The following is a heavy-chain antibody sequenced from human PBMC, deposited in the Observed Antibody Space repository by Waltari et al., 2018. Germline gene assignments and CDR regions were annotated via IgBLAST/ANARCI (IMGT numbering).Heavy chain of an antibody. CDR2: IYYSGST. V-gene: IGHV4-59*01. J-gene: IGHJ4*02. Sequence: QVQLQESGPGLVKPSETLSLTCPVSGGSISSYYWSWIRQPPGKGLEWIGYIYYSGSTNYNPSLKSRVTISVDTSKNQFSLKLSSVTAADTAVYYCARDNPGIAAAGTSAAGFDYWGQGTLVTVSS. CDR1: GGSISSYY. D-gene: IGHD6-13*01. CDR3: ARDNPGIAAAGTSAAGFDY.